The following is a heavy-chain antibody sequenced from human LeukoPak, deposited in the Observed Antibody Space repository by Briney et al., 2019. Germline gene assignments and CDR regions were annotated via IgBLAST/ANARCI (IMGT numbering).Heavy chain of an antibody. D-gene: IGHD1-26*01. CDR1: GFSFSSYA. V-gene: IGHV3-30-3*01. CDR2: ISYDGSNK. Sequence: GGSLRLSCAASGFSFSSYAMHWVRQAPGKGLEWVAVISYDGSNKYYADSVKGRFTISRDNSKNTLYLQMNSLRAEDTAVYYCARDPSWWELLGGFDYWGQGTLVTVSS. J-gene: IGHJ4*02. CDR3: ARDPSWWELLGGFDY.